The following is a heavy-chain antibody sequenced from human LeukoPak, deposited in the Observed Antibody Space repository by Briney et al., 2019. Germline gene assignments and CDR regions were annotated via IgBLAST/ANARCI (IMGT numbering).Heavy chain of an antibody. CDR1: GFTFSASD. V-gene: IGHV3-73*01. CDR2: IKTKANNDAT. D-gene: IGHD1-26*01. Sequence: GGSLRLSCAASGFTFSASDIHWVRQASGKGLEWIGRIKTKANNDATAYAVSVRGRFTISRDDSKNTAYLQMNSLKTEDTAVYYCTRVHRGAETDYYYYVLDVWGQGTTVAVSS. CDR3: TRVHRGAETDYYYYVLDV. J-gene: IGHJ6*02.